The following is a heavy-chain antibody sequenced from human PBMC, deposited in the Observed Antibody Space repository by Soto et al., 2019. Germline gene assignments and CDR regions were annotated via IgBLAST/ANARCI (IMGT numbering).Heavy chain of an antibody. CDR3: AGGDWNYWFDP. V-gene: IGHV1-69*06. Sequence: VQLVQSGAEVKKPGSSVKVSCKASGDTFGTFNSYAINWLRQAPGLGLEWLGGFIPMSGAPKYAQKFQGRVTITADKSLNTAYMDLTSLRSDDTAVYYCAGGDWNYWFDPWGQGALVTVSS. D-gene: IGHD2-21*02. J-gene: IGHJ5*02. CDR1: GDTFGTFNSYA. CDR2: FIPMSGAP.